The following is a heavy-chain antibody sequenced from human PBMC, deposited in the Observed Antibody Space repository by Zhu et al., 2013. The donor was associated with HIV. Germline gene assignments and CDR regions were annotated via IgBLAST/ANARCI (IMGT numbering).Heavy chain of an antibody. CDR2: IIPVFGLP. Sequence: QVQLVQSGAEVKKPGSSVKVSCKASGGTFSNYAISWVRQAPGQGLEWMGWIIPVFGLPIYAQKFQGRVTLTRDTSTNTVYVQLGNLRLDDTAVYYCATGYSYRLPPRYWGREPWSPSPQ. D-gene: IGHD5-18*01. V-gene: IGHV1-69*04. CDR3: ATGYSYRLPPRY. CDR1: GGTFSNYA. J-gene: IGHJ4*02.